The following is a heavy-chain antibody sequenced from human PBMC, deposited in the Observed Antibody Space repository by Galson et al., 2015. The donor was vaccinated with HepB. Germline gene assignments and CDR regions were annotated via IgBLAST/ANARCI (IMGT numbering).Heavy chain of an antibody. D-gene: IGHD6-19*01. CDR3: ARQAIGYSSRGDGFDL. Sequence: YPGDSDARYSPSFQGQVTISTDKSISTAYLQWSSLKASDTAMYYCARQAIGYSSRGDGFDLWGQGTLVTLSS. J-gene: IGHJ3*01. V-gene: IGHV5-51*01. CDR2: YPGDSDA.